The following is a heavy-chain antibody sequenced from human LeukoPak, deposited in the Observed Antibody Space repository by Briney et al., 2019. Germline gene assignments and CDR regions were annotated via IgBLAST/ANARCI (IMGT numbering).Heavy chain of an antibody. CDR1: GFTFSRYT. Sequence: PGGSLRLSCAASGFTFSRYTLNWVRQAPGKGLEWVSSISTSSSYIYYADSVKGRFTISRDNAKNSLSQQMDSLRAEDTAVYYCAADEGYSYGTNYYYYGMAVWGQGTTVTVSS. V-gene: IGHV3-21*01. CDR3: AADEGYSYGTNYYYYGMAV. D-gene: IGHD5-18*01. CDR2: ISTSSSYI. J-gene: IGHJ6*02.